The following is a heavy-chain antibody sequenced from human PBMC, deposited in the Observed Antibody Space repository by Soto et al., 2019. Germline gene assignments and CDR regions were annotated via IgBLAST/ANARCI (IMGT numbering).Heavy chain of an antibody. D-gene: IGHD1-26*01. CDR1: GYSISSSTW. Sequence: PSETLSLTCAVSGYSISSSTWWGWIRPPPGKGLEWIGYIYYSGTTYYNPSLKSRVTMSVDTSKNQFSLKLTSVTAVDTAVYYCARREIQGPIDYWGQGTLVTVS. J-gene: IGHJ4*02. CDR3: ARREIQGPIDY. CDR2: IYYSGTT. V-gene: IGHV4-28*01.